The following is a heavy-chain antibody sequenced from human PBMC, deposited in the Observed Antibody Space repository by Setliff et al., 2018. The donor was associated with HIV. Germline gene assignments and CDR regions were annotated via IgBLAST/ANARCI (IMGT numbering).Heavy chain of an antibody. CDR3: ATVFYYDSESFSLDY. Sequence: ASVKVSCKASGYSFSSYGIGWVRLAPGQGLEWMGWMSTDNGNTNYAQKVQGRVTITANESTNTAHMELSSLRSVDTAMYYCATVFYYDSESFSLDYWGQGMLVTVSS. V-gene: IGHV1-18*01. CDR1: GYSFSSYG. D-gene: IGHD3-10*01. J-gene: IGHJ4*02. CDR2: MSTDNGNT.